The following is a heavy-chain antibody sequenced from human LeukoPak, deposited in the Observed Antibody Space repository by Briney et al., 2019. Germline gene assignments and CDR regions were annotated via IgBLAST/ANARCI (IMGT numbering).Heavy chain of an antibody. CDR2: INHSGTT. CDR1: GGSFSGYY. CDR3: ARGPQSRFDY. Sequence: SETLSLTCAVSGGSFSGYYWSWIRQPPGKGLEWIGEINHSGTTNYNPSLKSRVTISVDTSKNQFSLKLTSVTAADTAVYYCARGPQSRFDYWGQGTLGTVSS. J-gene: IGHJ4*02. V-gene: IGHV4-34*01.